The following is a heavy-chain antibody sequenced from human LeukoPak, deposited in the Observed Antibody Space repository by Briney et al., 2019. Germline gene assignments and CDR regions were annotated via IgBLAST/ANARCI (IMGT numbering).Heavy chain of an antibody. D-gene: IGHD6-13*01. V-gene: IGHV1-18*01. CDR1: GYTFTIYG. J-gene: IGHJ4*02. CDR3: ARGGRIAAAEGFDY. Sequence: ASVTVSCKASGYTFTIYGISWVRQAPGQGLEWMRWISAYNGNTNYAQKLQGRVTMTTDTSTSTAYMELRSLRSDDTAVYYCARGGRIAAAEGFDYWGQGTLVTVSS. CDR2: ISAYNGNT.